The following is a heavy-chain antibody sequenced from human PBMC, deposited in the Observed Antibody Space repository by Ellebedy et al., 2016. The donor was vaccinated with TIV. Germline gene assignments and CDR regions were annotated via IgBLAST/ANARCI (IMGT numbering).Heavy chain of an antibody. D-gene: IGHD3-3*01. Sequence: MPSETLSLTCTVSGGSFSGYCWSWIRQPPGKGLEWNGEINHSGSTNYNPSLKSRVTISVDTSKNQFSLKLSSVTAADTAVYYCASTDHLESYYFDYWGQGTLVTVSS. J-gene: IGHJ4*02. CDR3: ASTDHLESYYFDY. V-gene: IGHV4-34*01. CDR1: GGSFSGYC. CDR2: INHSGST.